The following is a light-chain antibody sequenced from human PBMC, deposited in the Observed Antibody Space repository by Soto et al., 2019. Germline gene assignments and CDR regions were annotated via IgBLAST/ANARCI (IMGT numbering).Light chain of an antibody. V-gene: IGKV1-5*03. CDR2: KAS. CDR1: QSINTW. Sequence: DIPMTQSPSTLSASVGDRVTITCRASQSINTWLAWYQLKPGRAPKLLIYKASTLESGVPSRFSGSGSGTEFTLTISSLQPDDFATYYCQQYQTYSQFGQGTKVESK. CDR3: QQYQTYSQ. J-gene: IGKJ1*01.